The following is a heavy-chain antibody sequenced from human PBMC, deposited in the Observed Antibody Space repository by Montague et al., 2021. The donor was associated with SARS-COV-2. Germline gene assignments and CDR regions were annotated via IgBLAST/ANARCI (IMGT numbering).Heavy chain of an antibody. Sequence: SETLSLTCAVYGGSFSGYYWSWIRQPPGKGLEWIGYIYYSGSTNYNPSLKSRVTISVDTSKNQFSLKLSSVTAADTAVYYCARARQDVVVPALGIGAYYYYYYMDVWGKGTTVTVSS. D-gene: IGHD2-2*01. CDR1: GGSFSGYY. J-gene: IGHJ6*03. CDR2: IYYSGST. CDR3: ARARQDVVVPALGIGAYYYYYYMDV. V-gene: IGHV4-59*01.